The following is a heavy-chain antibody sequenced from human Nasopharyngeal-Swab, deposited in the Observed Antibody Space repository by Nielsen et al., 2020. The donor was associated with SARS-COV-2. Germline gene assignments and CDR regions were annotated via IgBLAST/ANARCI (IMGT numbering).Heavy chain of an antibody. CDR2: IYPGDSDT. CDR3: ARQLMITFGGVIVTGAFDI. Sequence: GGSLRLSCKGSGYSFTSYWIGWVRQMPGKGLEWMGIIYPGDSDTRYSPSFQGQVTISADKSISTAYLQWSSLKASDTAMYYCARQLMITFGGVIVTGAFDIWGQGTTVTVSS. D-gene: IGHD3-16*02. CDR1: GYSFTSYW. V-gene: IGHV5-51*01. J-gene: IGHJ3*02.